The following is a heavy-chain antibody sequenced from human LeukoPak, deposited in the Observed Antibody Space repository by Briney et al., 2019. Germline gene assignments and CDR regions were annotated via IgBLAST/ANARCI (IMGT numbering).Heavy chain of an antibody. CDR3: TTVPYYYDNSGYYHGVFDY. CDR1: GFTFSNAW. Sequence: PGGSLRLSCAASGFTFSNAWMSWVRQAPGKGLEWVGRIKSKTDGGTTDYAAPVKGRFTISKDDSRNTLYLQMNSLKTEDTAVYYCTTVPYYYDNSGYYHGVFDYWGQGTLVTVSS. V-gene: IGHV3-15*01. J-gene: IGHJ4*02. CDR2: IKSKTDGGTT. D-gene: IGHD3-22*01.